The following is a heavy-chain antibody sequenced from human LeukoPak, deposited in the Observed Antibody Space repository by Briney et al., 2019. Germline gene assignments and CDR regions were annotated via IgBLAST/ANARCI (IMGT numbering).Heavy chain of an antibody. CDR2: ISSRGGTI. V-gene: IGHV3-48*04. CDR1: GFTFSTYS. D-gene: IGHD3-16*01. J-gene: IGHJ4*02. CDR3: ARDALAGGDWSNMGDY. Sequence: GGSLRLSCAASGFTFSTYSMNWVRQAPGKGLEWLSYISSRGGTIYYADSVKGRFTISRDNAKNSLYLQMNSLRAEDTAVYYCARDALAGGDWSNMGDYWGQGTLVTVSS.